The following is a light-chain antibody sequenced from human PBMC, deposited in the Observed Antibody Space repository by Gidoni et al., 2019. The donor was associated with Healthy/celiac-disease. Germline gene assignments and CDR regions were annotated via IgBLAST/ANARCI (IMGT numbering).Light chain of an antibody. Sequence: DIVMTQSPDSLAVSLGERATSNCKSSQSVLYSSNNKNYLAWYQQKPGQPPKLLIYWASTRESGVPDRFSGSGSGTDFTLTISSLQAEDVAVYYCQQYYSTPAVTFXPXTKVDIK. CDR2: WAS. CDR1: QSVLYSSNNKNY. J-gene: IGKJ3*01. V-gene: IGKV4-1*01. CDR3: QQYYSTPAVT.